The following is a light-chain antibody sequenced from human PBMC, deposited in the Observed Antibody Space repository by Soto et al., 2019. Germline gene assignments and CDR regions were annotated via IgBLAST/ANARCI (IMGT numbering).Light chain of an antibody. CDR1: SSNIGIEF. CDR2: DNI. V-gene: IGLV1-51*01. Sequence: QSALTQPPSVSAAPGQKVTISCSGSSSNIGIEFVSWYQHFPGTALKLLIYDNIKRPSGIPDRFSGSKSGTSATLGITGLQTGDEADYYCGAWDNSLSAIVFGGGTKVTVL. CDR3: GAWDNSLSAIV. J-gene: IGLJ2*01.